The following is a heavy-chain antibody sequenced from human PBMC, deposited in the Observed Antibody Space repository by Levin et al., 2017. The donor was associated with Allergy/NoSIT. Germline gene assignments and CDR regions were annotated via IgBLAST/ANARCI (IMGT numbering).Heavy chain of an antibody. CDR1: GFTFSSYG. CDR3: ARDSPYYDILTGSRPDWYFDR. D-gene: IGHD3-9*01. CDR2: IWNDGSNK. Sequence: GGSLRLSCAASGFTFSSYGMHWVRQAPGKGLEWVTVIWNDGSNKYYADSVKGRFTISRDNSKNTLYLQMNSLRAEDTAVYYCARDSPYYDILTGSRPDWYFDRWGRGTLVTVSS. J-gene: IGHJ2*01. V-gene: IGHV3-33*01.